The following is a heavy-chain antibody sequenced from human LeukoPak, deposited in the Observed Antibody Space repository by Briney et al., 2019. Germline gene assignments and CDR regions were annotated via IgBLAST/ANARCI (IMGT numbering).Heavy chain of an antibody. Sequence: GGSLRLSCAAAGFSFRSYAMSWVRQAPGKGLEWVSGISDSGFSTYYADSVKGRFTISRDNSKNTLYLQMNSLRAEDTAVYYCAKVSPSLRLGELFYAPFDYWGQGTLVTVSS. CDR1: GFSFRSYA. V-gene: IGHV3-23*01. CDR2: ISDSGFST. CDR3: AKVSPSLRLGELFYAPFDY. J-gene: IGHJ4*02. D-gene: IGHD3-16*01.